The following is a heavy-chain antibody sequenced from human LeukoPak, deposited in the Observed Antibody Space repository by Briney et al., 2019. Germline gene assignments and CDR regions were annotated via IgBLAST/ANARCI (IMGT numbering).Heavy chain of an antibody. V-gene: IGHV3-48*01. D-gene: IGHD3-22*01. CDR1: GFTFSSYS. CDR3: ARNQEIDYCDSSGFYWGVEY. CDR2: ISGGGGTI. Sequence: GGSLRLSCAASGFTFSSYSMNWVRQAPGKGLEWVSFISGGGGTIYYADSVKGRFTISRDNAKNSLHLQMDSLRVEDTAVYYCARNQEIDYCDSSGFYWGVEYWGQGTLVTVSS. J-gene: IGHJ4*02.